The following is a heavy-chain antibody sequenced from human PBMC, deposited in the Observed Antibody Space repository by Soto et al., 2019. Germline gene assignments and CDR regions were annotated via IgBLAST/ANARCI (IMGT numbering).Heavy chain of an antibody. J-gene: IGHJ4*02. D-gene: IGHD5-12*01. Sequence: EVQLVESGGGLVQPGGSLRLSCAASGFTFSAYWMHWVRQAPGEGLVCVSRINSDGTTTNYADSVKGRLTISRDNAENTLYLQMNSLRAEDTAVYYCARGEMATIWPLAYWGQGALVTVSS. CDR1: GFTFSAYW. V-gene: IGHV3-74*01. CDR3: ARGEMATIWPLAY. CDR2: INSDGTTT.